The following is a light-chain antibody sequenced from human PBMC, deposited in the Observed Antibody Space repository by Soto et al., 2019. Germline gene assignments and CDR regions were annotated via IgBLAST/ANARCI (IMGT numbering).Light chain of an antibody. J-gene: IGKJ1*01. CDR1: QRVTNNY. CDR2: DAS. CDR3: QQYGSSRT. Sequence: EIVLTQSPRTQSLSPGERATLSCRASQRVTNNYLAWYQQRPGQAPSLLIYDASSRATGISDRFSGSGSGTDFTLTISRLEPEDFAVYFCQQYGSSRTFGQGTKVDIK. V-gene: IGKV3-20*01.